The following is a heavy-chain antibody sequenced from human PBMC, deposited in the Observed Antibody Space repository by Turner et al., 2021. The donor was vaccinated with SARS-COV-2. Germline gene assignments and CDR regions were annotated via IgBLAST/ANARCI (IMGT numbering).Heavy chain of an antibody. Sequence: QVQLVQSGAERKKPGASVKVSCKVSGYSLTELSMHWVRQAPGKGLEWMVGFDPEDGETIYAQKFQGRVTMTEDTSTDTAYMELGSLRSEDTAVYYCATGVAVAGTPSEYYYYYGMDVWGQGTTVTVSS. CDR1: GYSLTELS. CDR2: FDPEDGET. D-gene: IGHD6-19*01. CDR3: ATGVAVAGTPSEYYYYYGMDV. V-gene: IGHV1-24*01. J-gene: IGHJ6*02.